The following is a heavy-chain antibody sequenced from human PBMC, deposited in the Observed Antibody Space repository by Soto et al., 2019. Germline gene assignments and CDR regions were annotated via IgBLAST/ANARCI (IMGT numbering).Heavy chain of an antibody. J-gene: IGHJ4*02. D-gene: IGHD3-22*01. CDR3: ASGGEDYYDSTGGSFDY. Sequence: VQLVESGGGVVQPGRSLRLSCAASGFTFSSYGMHWVRQAPGKGLEWVALISYDGSSKYYADSVKGRFTISRDNSKNTLYLQMNSLRAEDTAVYYCASGGEDYYDSTGGSFDYWGQGTLVTVSS. CDR2: ISYDGSSK. CDR1: GFTFSSYG. V-gene: IGHV3-30*03.